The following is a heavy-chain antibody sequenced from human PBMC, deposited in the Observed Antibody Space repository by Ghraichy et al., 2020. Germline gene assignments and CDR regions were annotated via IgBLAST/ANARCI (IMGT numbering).Heavy chain of an antibody. D-gene: IGHD3-22*01. J-gene: IGHJ3*02. V-gene: IGHV4-39*01. CDR2: IYYSGST. CDR1: GGSISSSSYY. CDR3: ARHYYDSSGYYFFRPRNI. Sequence: SETLSLTCTVSGGSISSSSYYWGWIRQPPGKGLEWIGSIYYSGSTYYNPSLKSRVTISVDTSKNQFSLKLSSVTAADTAVYYCARHYYDSSGYYFFRPRNIWGQGTMVTVSS.